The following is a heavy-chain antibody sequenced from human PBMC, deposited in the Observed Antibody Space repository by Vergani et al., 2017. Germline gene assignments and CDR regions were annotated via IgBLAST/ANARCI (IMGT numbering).Heavy chain of an antibody. CDR2: INPNSGGT. V-gene: IGHV1-2*02. J-gene: IGHJ4*02. Sequence: QVQLVQSGAEVKKPGASVKVSCKASGYTFTSYYMHWVRQAPGQGLEWMGIINPNSGGTNYARKLQGRVTMTRDTSISTAYMELSRLRSDDTAVYYCASDRALGFDYWGQGTLVTVSS. CDR3: ASDRALGFDY. D-gene: IGHD7-27*01. CDR1: GYTFTSYY.